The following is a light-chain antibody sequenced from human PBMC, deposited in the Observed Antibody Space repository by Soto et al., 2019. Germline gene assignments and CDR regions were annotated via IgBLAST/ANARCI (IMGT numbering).Light chain of an antibody. CDR3: QQYGSSGT. Sequence: EMVLTQSPATLSFSPGERATLSFRASQSVSSYLAWYQQKPGQAPRLLIYGASNRATGIPDRFSGSGSGTDFTLTISRLEPEDFAVYYCQQYGSSGTFGQGTKVDIK. V-gene: IGKV3-20*01. J-gene: IGKJ1*01. CDR1: QSVSSY. CDR2: GAS.